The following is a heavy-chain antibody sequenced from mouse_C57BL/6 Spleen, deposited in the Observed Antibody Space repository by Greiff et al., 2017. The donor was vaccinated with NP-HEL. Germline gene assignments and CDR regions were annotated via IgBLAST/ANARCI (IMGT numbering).Heavy chain of an antibody. CDR2: IYPGDGDT. D-gene: IGHD2-4*01. V-gene: IGHV1-82*01. CDR1: GYAFSSSW. CDR3: ARSGYYDYLFYAMDY. Sequence: QVQLQQSGPELVKPGASVKISCKASGYAFSSSWMNWVKQRPGKGLEWIGRIYPGDGDTNYNGKFKGKATLTADKSSSTAYMQLSSLTSEDSAVYFCARSGYYDYLFYAMDYWGQGTSVTVSS. J-gene: IGHJ4*01.